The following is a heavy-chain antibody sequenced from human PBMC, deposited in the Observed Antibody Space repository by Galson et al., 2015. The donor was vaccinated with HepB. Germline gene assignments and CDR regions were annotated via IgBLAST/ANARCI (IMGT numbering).Heavy chain of an antibody. CDR2: IDPSDSYT. D-gene: IGHD2-2*01. CDR1: GYSFTSYW. Sequence: QSGAEVKKPGESLRISCKGSGYSFTSYWIGWVRQMPGKGLEWMGRIDPSDSYTNYSPSFQGHVTISADKSISTAYLQWSSLKASDTAMYYCARRARGYCSSTSCYRLYYYYGMDVWGQGTTVTVSS. V-gene: IGHV5-10-1*01. CDR3: ARRARGYCSSTSCYRLYYYYGMDV. J-gene: IGHJ6*02.